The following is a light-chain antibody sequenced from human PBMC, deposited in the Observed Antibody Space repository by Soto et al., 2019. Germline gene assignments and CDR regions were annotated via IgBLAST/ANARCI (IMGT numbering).Light chain of an antibody. Sequence: AIRMTQSPSSFSASTGDRVTITCRASQGISSYLAWYQQKPGKAPKLLIYAASTLQSRVPSRFSRSGSGTDFTLTISCLQSEDFATYYCQQYYSYPWTFGKGTKVEIK. CDR2: AAS. CDR1: QGISSY. J-gene: IGKJ1*01. V-gene: IGKV1-8*01. CDR3: QQYYSYPWT.